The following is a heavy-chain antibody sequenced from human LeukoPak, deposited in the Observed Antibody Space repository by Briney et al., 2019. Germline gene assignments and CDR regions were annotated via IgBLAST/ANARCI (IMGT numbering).Heavy chain of an antibody. Sequence: SETLSLTCAVYGGSFSGYYWSWIRQPPGKGLEWIGEINHSGSTNYNPSLKSRVTISVDTSKNQFSLKLSSVTAADTAVYYCARGVGDIVVVVAASYFDCWGQGTLVTVSS. CDR3: ARGVGDIVVVVAASYFDC. V-gene: IGHV4-34*01. CDR2: INHSGST. D-gene: IGHD2-15*01. J-gene: IGHJ4*02. CDR1: GGSFSGYY.